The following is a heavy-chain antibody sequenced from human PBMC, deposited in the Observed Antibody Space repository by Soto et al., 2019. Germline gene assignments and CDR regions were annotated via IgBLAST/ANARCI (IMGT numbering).Heavy chain of an antibody. Sequence: QITLKESGPPLVKPTQTLTLTCTFSGFSLDTSGVGVGWIRQPPGKTLEWLALIYWDDDKRYSPSLNSRPTITKDTSKHQVVLRMTNVDPVDTATYYCAHIFDFDWVWAFEYWGQGALVTVSS. J-gene: IGHJ4*02. CDR2: IYWDDDK. D-gene: IGHD3-9*01. V-gene: IGHV2-5*02. CDR1: GFSLDTSGVG. CDR3: AHIFDFDWVWAFEY.